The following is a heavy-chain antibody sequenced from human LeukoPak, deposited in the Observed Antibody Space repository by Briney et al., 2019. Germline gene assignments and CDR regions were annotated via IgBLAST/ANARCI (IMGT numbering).Heavy chain of an antibody. CDR3: ARSQGYCSGGSCYPYNWFDP. V-gene: IGHV4-59*08. CDR2: IYYSGST. D-gene: IGHD2-15*01. Sequence: PSETLSLTCTVSGGSISSDYWSWIRQPPGKGLEWIGYIYYSGSTKYNPSLKSRVSISVDVSKTQFFLKLSSVTAADTAVYYCARSQGYCSGGSCYPYNWFDPWGLGTLVTVSS. J-gene: IGHJ5*02. CDR1: GGSISSDY.